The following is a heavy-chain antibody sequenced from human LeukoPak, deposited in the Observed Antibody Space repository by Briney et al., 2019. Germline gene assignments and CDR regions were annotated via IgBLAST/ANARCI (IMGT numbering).Heavy chain of an antibody. V-gene: IGHV3-21*01. Sequence: GGSLRLSCAASGVTFSSYSMNWVRQAPGKGLEGVSSISSSSSYIYFADSVKGRFTISRDNAKNSLYLQRNSLRAEDTAVYYCARVGQRDGYNWVMPSLHDAFDIWGQGTMVTVSS. CDR3: ARVGQRDGYNWVMPSLHDAFDI. J-gene: IGHJ3*02. CDR1: GVTFSSYS. CDR2: ISSSSSYI. D-gene: IGHD5-24*01.